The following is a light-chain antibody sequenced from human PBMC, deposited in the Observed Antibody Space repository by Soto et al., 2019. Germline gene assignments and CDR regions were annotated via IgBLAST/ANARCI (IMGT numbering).Light chain of an antibody. V-gene: IGLV2-8*01. CDR1: SSDVGGYNY. CDR2: EVS. J-gene: IGLJ2*01. Sequence: QSALTQPPSASGSPGQSVTISCTGTSSDVGGYNYVSWYQQHPGKAPKLMIYEVSKRPSGVPDRFSGSKSGNTASLTVSGLQAEDGADYFWRSYAGSLVVFGGGTKLTVL. CDR3: RSYAGSLVV.